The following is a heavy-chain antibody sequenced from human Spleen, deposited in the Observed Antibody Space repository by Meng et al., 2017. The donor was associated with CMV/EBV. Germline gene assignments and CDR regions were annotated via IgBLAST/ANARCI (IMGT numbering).Heavy chain of an antibody. CDR3: ARGGGYQLPNL. J-gene: IGHJ4*02. V-gene: IGHV1-69*02. Sequence: SVKVSCKASGGTFSSYTISWVRQAPGQGLEWMGRIIPILGIANYAQKFQGRVTMTRNTSISTAYMELSSLRSEDTAVYYCARGGGYQLPNLWGQGTLVTVSS. CDR1: GGTFSSYT. CDR2: IIPILGIA. D-gene: IGHD2-2*01.